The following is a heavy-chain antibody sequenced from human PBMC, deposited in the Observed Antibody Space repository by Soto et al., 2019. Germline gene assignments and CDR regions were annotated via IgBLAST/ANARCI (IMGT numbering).Heavy chain of an antibody. D-gene: IGHD5-12*01. J-gene: IGHJ6*02. CDR3: AREGVYSGYDLYYYYGMDV. CDR2: INPSGGST. Sequence: ASVKVSCKASGYTFTSYYMHWVRQAPGQGLEWMGIINPSGGSTSYAQKFQGRVTMTRDTSTSTVYMELSSLRSEDTAVYYCAREGVYSGYDLYYYYGMDVWGQGTTVTVSS. V-gene: IGHV1-46*01. CDR1: GYTFTSYY.